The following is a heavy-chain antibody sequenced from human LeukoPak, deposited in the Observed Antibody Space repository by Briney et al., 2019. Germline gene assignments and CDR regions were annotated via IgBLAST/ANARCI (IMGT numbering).Heavy chain of an antibody. V-gene: IGHV3-30*03. CDR2: ISYDGSNK. J-gene: IGHJ3*02. CDR1: GFTFSTYG. Sequence: GGSLRLSCAASGFTFSTYGMHWVRQAPGKGLEWVAVISYDGSNKYYADSVKGRFTISRDNSKNMLYLQMNSLRAEDTAVYYCAIDYLGAFDIWGQGTMVTVSS. CDR3: AIDYLGAFDI. D-gene: IGHD2/OR15-2a*01.